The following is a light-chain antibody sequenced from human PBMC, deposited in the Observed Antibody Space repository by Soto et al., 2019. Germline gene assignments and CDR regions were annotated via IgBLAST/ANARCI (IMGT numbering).Light chain of an antibody. J-gene: IGLJ2*01. Sequence: QSALTQPASVSGSPGQSITISCNGTSSDIGSYNLVSWYQQHPGKAPKLMIYEVSKRPSRVSNRFSGSKSGNTASLTISGLQAEDEADYYCFSFGGSGTIFGGGTKLTVL. CDR2: EVS. CDR3: FSFGGSGTI. CDR1: SSDIGSYNL. V-gene: IGLV2-23*02.